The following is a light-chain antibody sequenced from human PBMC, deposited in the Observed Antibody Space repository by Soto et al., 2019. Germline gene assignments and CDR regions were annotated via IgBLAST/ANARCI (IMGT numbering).Light chain of an antibody. Sequence: DFQMTQSPSTLSASVGNRVTITCRASQGISRWLAWYQQKPGKAPKLLIYDASTLQSGVPSRFSGSGSGTEFTLTISSLQPDDFATYYCQQYNTYSQTFGQGTKVEIK. CDR1: QGISRW. J-gene: IGKJ1*01. CDR3: QQYNTYSQT. CDR2: DAS. V-gene: IGKV1-5*01.